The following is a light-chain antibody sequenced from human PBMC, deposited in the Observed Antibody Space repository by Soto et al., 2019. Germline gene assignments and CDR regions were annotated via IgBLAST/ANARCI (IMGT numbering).Light chain of an antibody. J-gene: IGKJ5*01. CDR3: QQYNNGPPIT. V-gene: IGKV3-15*01. CDR1: QSVSIK. Sequence: EIVITQSPATLSVSPEDRATLSCRASQSVSIKLAWYQQKPGQAPRLLIYDTSTRATGIPARFSGSGSGTEFTLTISSLQSEDFAVYYCQQYNNGPPITFGQGTRLEIK. CDR2: DTS.